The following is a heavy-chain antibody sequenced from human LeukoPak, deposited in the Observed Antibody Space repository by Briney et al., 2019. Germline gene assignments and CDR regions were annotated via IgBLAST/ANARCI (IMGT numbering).Heavy chain of an antibody. CDR3: AREVIAARGYYYYGMDV. D-gene: IGHD6-6*01. Sequence: ASVKVSCKASGGTFSSYAISWVRQAPGQGLEWMGEIIPIFGTANYAQKFQGRVTITADESTSTAYMELSSLRSEDTAVYYCAREVIAARGYYYYGMDVWGQGTTVTVSS. V-gene: IGHV1-69*13. CDR2: IIPIFGTA. CDR1: GGTFSSYA. J-gene: IGHJ6*02.